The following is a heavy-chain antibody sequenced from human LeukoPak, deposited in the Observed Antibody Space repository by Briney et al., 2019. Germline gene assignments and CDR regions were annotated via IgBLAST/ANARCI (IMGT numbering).Heavy chain of an antibody. Sequence: GGSLRLSCAASGFTFSTYSVNWVRQAPGKGLEWVSVIYSGGSTYYADSVKGRFTISRDNSKNTLYLQMNSLRAEDTAVYYCARDGYNSFSFDYWGQGTLVTVSS. CDR1: GFTFSTYS. J-gene: IGHJ4*02. V-gene: IGHV3-53*01. D-gene: IGHD5-24*01. CDR2: IYSGGST. CDR3: ARDGYNSFSFDY.